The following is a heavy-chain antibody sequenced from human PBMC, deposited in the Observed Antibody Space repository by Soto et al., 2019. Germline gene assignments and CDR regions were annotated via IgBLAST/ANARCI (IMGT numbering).Heavy chain of an antibody. CDR2: MSSSGSTT. Sequence: TLILSCAVSGFTFRDYYMGWIRQAPGKGLDWVSYMSSSGSTTYYAASVKVRLTISRDNAKNSLYLQMKRLSAEDTDISYCVREKYSNYVNYFDPWGQGTLVTVSS. D-gene: IGHD4-4*01. V-gene: IGHV3-11*01. J-gene: IGHJ5*02. CDR1: GFTFRDYY. CDR3: VREKYSNYVNYFDP.